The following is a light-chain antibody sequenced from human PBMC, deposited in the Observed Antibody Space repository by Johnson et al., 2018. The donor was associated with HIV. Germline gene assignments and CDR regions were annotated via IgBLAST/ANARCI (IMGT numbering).Light chain of an antibody. CDR2: ENN. CDR1: SSNIGNNY. J-gene: IGLJ1*01. V-gene: IGLV1-51*02. Sequence: QSVLTQPPSVSAAPGQKVTISCSGSSSNIGNNYVSWYQQLPETAPKLLIYENNKRPSGIPDRFSGSKSGTSATLGVTGLQTGDEADYYCGTWDSSLSAGVFGTGTTFTVL. CDR3: GTWDSSLSAGV.